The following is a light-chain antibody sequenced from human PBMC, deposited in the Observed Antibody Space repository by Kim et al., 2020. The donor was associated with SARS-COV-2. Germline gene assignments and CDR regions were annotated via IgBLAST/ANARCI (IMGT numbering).Light chain of an antibody. V-gene: IGLV2-8*01. J-gene: IGLJ3*02. CDR3: NSYAGSNKLL. Sequence: QSALTQPPSASGSPGQSVTISCTGTSSDVGNYNYVSWYQQHPGKAPKLMIYEVSKRPSGVPDRFSGSKSGNTASLTVSGLQADDEADYYCNSYAGSNKLLFGGGTQLTVL. CDR1: SSDVGNYNY. CDR2: EVS.